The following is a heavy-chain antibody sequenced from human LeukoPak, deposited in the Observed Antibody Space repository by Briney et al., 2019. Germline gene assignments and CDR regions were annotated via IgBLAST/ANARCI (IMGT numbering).Heavy chain of an antibody. CDR2: IDPSDSHT. V-gene: IGHV5-10-1*01. J-gene: IGHJ6*02. CDR1: GNNFINYW. CDR3: ARPTVVRGVAYYNYGMDV. Sequence: GESLKISCKGSGNNFINYWIIWVRQIPGKGLEWMGRIDPSDSHTNYNPSFQGHVTISVDKSISTAYLRWTSLKASDTAMYYCARPTVVRGVAYYNYGMDVWGQGTTVTVSS. D-gene: IGHD3-10*01.